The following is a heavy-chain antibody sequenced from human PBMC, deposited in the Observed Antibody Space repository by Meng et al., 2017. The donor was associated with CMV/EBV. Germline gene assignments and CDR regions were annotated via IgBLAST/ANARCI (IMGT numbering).Heavy chain of an antibody. J-gene: IGHJ4*02. V-gene: IGHV3-30-3*01. CDR1: GLTFSSYA. D-gene: IGHD3-10*01. CDR2: ISYDGSNK. CDR3: ARVTASSRTGSYYNGNY. Sequence: GESLKISCAASGLTFSSYAMHWVRQAPGKGLEWVAVISYDGSNKYYADSVKGRFTISRDNSKNTLYLQMNSLRAEDTAVYYCARVTASSRTGSYYNGNYWGQGTLVTVSS.